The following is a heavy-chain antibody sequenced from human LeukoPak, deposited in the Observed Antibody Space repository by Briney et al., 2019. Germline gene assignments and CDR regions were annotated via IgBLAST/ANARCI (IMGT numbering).Heavy chain of an antibody. CDR1: GFTFNTHA. V-gene: IGHV3-23*01. CDR2: LTRTGRTT. J-gene: IGHJ4*02. CDR3: AKDRPNFYEASGSYYKMKGDF. Sequence: GRSLRLSCAASGFTFNTHAMSWVRQAPEKGLEWVSSLTRTGRTTYYADSVKGRFTISRDNLKNTVYLQMNSLRGEDTAIYYCAKDRPNFYEASGSYYKMKGDFWGQGTLVTVSS. D-gene: IGHD3-10*01.